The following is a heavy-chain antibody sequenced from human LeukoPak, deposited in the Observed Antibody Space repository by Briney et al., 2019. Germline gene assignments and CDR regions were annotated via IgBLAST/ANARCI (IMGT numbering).Heavy chain of an antibody. V-gene: IGHV4-39*01. D-gene: IGHD2-15*01. J-gene: IGHJ5*02. CDR1: GGSISTSSYY. Sequence: LETLSLTCTVSGGSISTSSYYRAWIRQPPGKGLEWIGSIYYSGNTYYNSSLESRVTISVDTSDKHFSLELTSVTAADTAVYYCARPRSLAAPSSWFDPWGQGTLVIVSS. CDR3: ARPRSLAAPSSWFDP. CDR2: IYYSGNT.